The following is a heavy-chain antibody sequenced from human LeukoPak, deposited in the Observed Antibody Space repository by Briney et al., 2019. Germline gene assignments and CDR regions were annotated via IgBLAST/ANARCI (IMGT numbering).Heavy chain of an antibody. CDR1: GFTFSDYY. V-gene: IGHV3-11*01. D-gene: IGHD2-21*01. J-gene: IGHJ4*02. Sequence: PGGSLRLSCAASGFTFSDYYVSWIRQAPGKGLEWISYISSSGTTVYYADSVKGRVTISRDNARNSLYLQMNSLRAEDTAVYYCARGDSIRRDPHFDNWGQGTLVIASS. CDR3: ARGDSIRRDPHFDN. CDR2: ISSSGTTV.